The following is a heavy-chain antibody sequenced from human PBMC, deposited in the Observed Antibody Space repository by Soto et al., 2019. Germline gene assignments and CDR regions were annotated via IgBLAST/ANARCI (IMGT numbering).Heavy chain of an antibody. CDR2: IVPNVGTV. CDR3: ARLDTSGFLRYFVN. Sequence: QMQLVQSGAEVKKPGSSVKVSCKASGGTLSSFINYPINWVRQAPGQGLEWMGGIVPNVGTVNYAQKFQGRVTITADKSTGTAYIELSSLRSEDTALYYCARLDTSGFLRYFVNWGQGTLVTVSS. D-gene: IGHD3-3*01. CDR1: GGTLSSFINYP. J-gene: IGHJ4*02. V-gene: IGHV1-69*06.